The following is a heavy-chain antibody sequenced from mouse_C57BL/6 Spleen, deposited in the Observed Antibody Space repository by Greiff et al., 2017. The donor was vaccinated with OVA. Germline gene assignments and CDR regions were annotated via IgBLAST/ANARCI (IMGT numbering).Heavy chain of an antibody. D-gene: IGHD1-1*01. J-gene: IGHJ2*01. Sequence: EVKLVESEGGLVQPGCSMKLSCTASGFTFSDYYMAWVRQVPEKGLEWVANINYDGSSTYYLDSLKSRFIISRDNAKNILYLQMSSLKSEDTATYYCAREGIYLYYFDYWGQGTTLTVSS. V-gene: IGHV5-16*01. CDR1: GFTFSDYY. CDR2: INYDGSST. CDR3: AREGIYLYYFDY.